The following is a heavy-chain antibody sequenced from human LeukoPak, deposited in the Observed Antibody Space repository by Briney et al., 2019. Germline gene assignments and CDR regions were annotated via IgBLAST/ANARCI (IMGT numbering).Heavy chain of an antibody. CDR2: ISGSGGST. Sequence: PGGSLRLSCAASGFTFSSYALSWVRQAPGKGLEWVSAISGSGGSTYYADSVKGRFTISRDNSKNTLYLQMNSLRAEDTAVYYCADRGYGGYDFDYWGQGTLVTVSS. CDR3: ADRGYGGYDFDY. V-gene: IGHV3-23*01. CDR1: GFTFSSYA. J-gene: IGHJ4*02. D-gene: IGHD5-12*01.